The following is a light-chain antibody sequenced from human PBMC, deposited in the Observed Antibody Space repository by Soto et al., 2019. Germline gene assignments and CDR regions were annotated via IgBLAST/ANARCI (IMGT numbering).Light chain of an antibody. Sequence: ETVMTQSPATLSVSPGERATLSFRASQSVSSKLAWYQQKPGQAPRLLIYGASTRATGIPARFSGSGSGTEFTLTISSLQSEDFAIYYCQQRSNWITFGQGTRLEI. CDR2: GAS. CDR1: QSVSSK. J-gene: IGKJ5*01. CDR3: QQRSNWIT. V-gene: IGKV3D-15*01.